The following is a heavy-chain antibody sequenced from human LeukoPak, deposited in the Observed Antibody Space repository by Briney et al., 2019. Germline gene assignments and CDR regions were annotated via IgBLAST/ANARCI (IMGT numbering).Heavy chain of an antibody. Sequence: SETLSLTCTVSGGSISSGGYYWSWIRQPPGKGLEWIGYIYYSGSTYYNPSLKSRVTISVDTSKNQFSLKLSSVTAADTAVYYCAREVRGDPEGFFDYWGQGTLVTVSS. J-gene: IGHJ4*02. CDR3: AREVRGDPEGFFDY. V-gene: IGHV4-30-4*08. CDR1: GGSISSGGYY. CDR2: IYYSGST. D-gene: IGHD3-10*01.